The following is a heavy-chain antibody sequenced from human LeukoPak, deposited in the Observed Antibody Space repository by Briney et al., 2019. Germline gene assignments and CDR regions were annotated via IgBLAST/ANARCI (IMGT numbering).Heavy chain of an antibody. J-gene: IGHJ5*02. CDR3: ARDFIVVVPAAIGGFDP. CDR2: ISYDGSNK. D-gene: IGHD2-2*01. CDR1: GFTFSGYA. Sequence: GRSLRLSCAASGFTFSGYAMHWVRQAPGKGLEWVAVISYDGSNKYYADSVKGRFTISRDNSKNTLYLQMNSLRAEDTAVYYCARDFIVVVPAAIGGFDPWGQGTLVTVSS. V-gene: IGHV3-30-3*01.